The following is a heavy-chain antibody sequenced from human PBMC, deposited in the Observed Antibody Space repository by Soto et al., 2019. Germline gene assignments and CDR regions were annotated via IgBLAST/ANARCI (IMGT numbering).Heavy chain of an antibody. CDR2: ITRDGYNK. CDR1: GFIFKNYA. J-gene: IGHJ4*02. V-gene: IGHV3-30*04. CDR3: TKSSGGSSSVGMDY. D-gene: IGHD6-6*01. Sequence: QVQLVESGGGVVQPGRSLRLSCAGSGFIFKNYALNWVRQAPGKGLEWVASITRDGYNKYYADSVKCRFTISRDNSRDTLSLQMTALTIEDSSVYYCTKSSGGSSSVGMDYWGPGTRVTVSS.